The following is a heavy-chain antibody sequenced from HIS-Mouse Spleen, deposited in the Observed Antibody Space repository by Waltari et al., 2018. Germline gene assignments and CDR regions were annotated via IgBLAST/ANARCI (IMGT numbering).Heavy chain of an antibody. J-gene: IGHJ2*01. V-gene: IGHV4-39*07. Sequence: QLQLQESGPGLVKPSETLSLTCTVSGGSISSSSYYWGWIRQPPGKGLEWVGRIYYSGRTTSNPSLRSRVTISVDTSKNQFSMTMRSVTAADTAVYYCAREIPYSSSWYDWYFDLWGRGTLVTVSS. CDR2: IYYSGRT. CDR1: GGSISSSSYY. D-gene: IGHD6-13*01. CDR3: AREIPYSSSWYDWYFDL.